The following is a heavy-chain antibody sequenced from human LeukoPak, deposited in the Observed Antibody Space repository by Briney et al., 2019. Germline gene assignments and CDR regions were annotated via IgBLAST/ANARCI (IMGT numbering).Heavy chain of an antibody. Sequence: PGGSLRLSXAASGFPFSTYGMHWVRQAPGRGLEWVAFIWYDGSNKYYADSVKGRFTISRDNSKNTLYLQMNSLRVEDTAVYYCGKDFSYYDSSGSGPDYWGQGTLVTVSS. CDR3: GKDFSYYDSSGSGPDY. CDR2: IWYDGSNK. CDR1: GFPFSTYG. D-gene: IGHD3-22*01. J-gene: IGHJ4*02. V-gene: IGHV3-30*02.